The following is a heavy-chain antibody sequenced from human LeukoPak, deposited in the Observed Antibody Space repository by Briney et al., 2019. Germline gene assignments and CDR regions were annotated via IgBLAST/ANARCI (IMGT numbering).Heavy chain of an antibody. Sequence: ASVKVSCKASGYTFTSYYMHWVRQAPGQGLEWMGRINPNSGGTNYAQKFQGGVTMTRNTSISTAYLELSRLRSDDPAVYYCARVNGDGLYYFDYWGQGTLVTVSS. D-gene: IGHD5-24*01. CDR2: INPNSGGT. CDR3: ARVNGDGLYYFDY. CDR1: GYTFTSYY. V-gene: IGHV1-2*06. J-gene: IGHJ4*02.